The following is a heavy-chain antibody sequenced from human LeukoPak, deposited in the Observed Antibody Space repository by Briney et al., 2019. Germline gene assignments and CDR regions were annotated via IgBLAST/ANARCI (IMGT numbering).Heavy chain of an antibody. J-gene: IGHJ6*02. CDR2: INCNSGGT. V-gene: IGHV1-2*02. CDR1: GYTFTGYH. CDR3: ARELNIVVVPAARGDGMDV. Sequence: GASVKVSCKASGYTFTGYHIHWVRQAPGQGPEWMGWINCNSGGTNYAQKFQGRVTMTRDTSISTAYMELSRLRSDDTAVYYCARELNIVVVPAARGDGMDVWGQGTTVTVSS. D-gene: IGHD2-2*01.